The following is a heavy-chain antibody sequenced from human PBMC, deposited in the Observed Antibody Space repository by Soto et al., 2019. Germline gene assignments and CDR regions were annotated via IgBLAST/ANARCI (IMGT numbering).Heavy chain of an antibody. Sequence: ASVKVSCKASGGTFSSYAISWVRQAPGQGLEWMGGIIPIFGTANYAQKFQGRVTITADKSTSTAYMELSSLRSEDTAVYYCARVETFLGYCSGGSCLRANWFDPWGQGTLVTVS. CDR3: ARVETFLGYCSGGSCLRANWFDP. CDR1: GGTFSSYA. CDR2: IIPIFGTA. J-gene: IGHJ5*02. V-gene: IGHV1-69*06. D-gene: IGHD2-15*01.